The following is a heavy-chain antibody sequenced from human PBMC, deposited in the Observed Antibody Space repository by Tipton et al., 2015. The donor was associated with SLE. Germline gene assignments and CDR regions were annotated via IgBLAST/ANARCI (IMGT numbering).Heavy chain of an antibody. Sequence: TLSLTCTVSGDSISSYYWSWIRQPPGKGLEWIGNIYYSGSTSYNPSLKSRVTISVDTSKNQFSLRLSSVTAADTAVYYCARGEGYYGSGSYQGWFDPWGQGTLVTVSS. CDR3: ARGEGYYGSGSYQGWFDP. CDR1: GDSISSYY. J-gene: IGHJ5*02. CDR2: IYYSGST. V-gene: IGHV4-59*01. D-gene: IGHD3-10*01.